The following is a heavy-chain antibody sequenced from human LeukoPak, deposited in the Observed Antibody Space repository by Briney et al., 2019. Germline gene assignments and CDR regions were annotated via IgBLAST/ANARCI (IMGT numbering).Heavy chain of an antibody. D-gene: IGHD3-22*01. CDR2: ISSSSSYI. V-gene: IGHV3-21*01. Sequence: GGSLRLSCAASGFTFSSYSMNWVRQAPGKGLEWVSSISSSSSYIYYADSVKGRFTISRDSAKNSLYLQMNSLRAEDTAVYYCARASDSSGYYSYFDHWGQGTLVTVSS. CDR1: GFTFSSYS. J-gene: IGHJ1*01. CDR3: ARASDSSGYYSYFDH.